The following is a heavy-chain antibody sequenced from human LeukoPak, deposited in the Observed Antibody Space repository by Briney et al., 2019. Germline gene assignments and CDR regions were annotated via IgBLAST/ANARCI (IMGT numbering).Heavy chain of an antibody. CDR2: IYHSGST. CDR1: GGSISSGGYS. J-gene: IGHJ3*02. V-gene: IGHV4-30-2*02. D-gene: IGHD1-1*01. Sequence: PSQTLSLTCAVSGGSISSGGYSWSWIRQPPGKGLEWIGYIYHSGSTYYNPSLKSRVTISVDTSKNQFSLKLSSVTAADTAVYYCARCHQLGAFDIWGQGTMVTVSS. CDR3: ARCHQLGAFDI.